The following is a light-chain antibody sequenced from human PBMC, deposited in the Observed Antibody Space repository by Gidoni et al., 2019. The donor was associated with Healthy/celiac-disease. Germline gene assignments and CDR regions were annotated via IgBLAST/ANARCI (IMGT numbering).Light chain of an antibody. V-gene: IGKV1-39*01. CDR1: QSISSY. Sequence: TQSPSSLSASVGDRVTITCRASQSISSYLNWYQQKPGKAPKLLIYAASSLQSGVPSRFSGSGSGTDFTLTISSLQPEDFATYYCQQSYSTPRTFXQXTKLEIK. CDR2: AAS. CDR3: QQSYSTPRT. J-gene: IGKJ2*01.